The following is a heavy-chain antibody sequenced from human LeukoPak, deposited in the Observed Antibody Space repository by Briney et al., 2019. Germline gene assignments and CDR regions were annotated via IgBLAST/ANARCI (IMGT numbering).Heavy chain of an antibody. D-gene: IGHD2-15*01. CDR3: AKGGESVVVVVAATYFDY. Sequence: GGSLRLSCAASGFTFSNYGMSWVRQAPGKGLEWVSAISGSGGSTYYADSVKGRFTISRDNSKNTLYLQMNSLRAEDTAVYYCAKGGESVVVVVAATYFDYWGQGTLVTVSS. CDR2: ISGSGGST. J-gene: IGHJ4*02. CDR1: GFTFSNYG. V-gene: IGHV3-23*01.